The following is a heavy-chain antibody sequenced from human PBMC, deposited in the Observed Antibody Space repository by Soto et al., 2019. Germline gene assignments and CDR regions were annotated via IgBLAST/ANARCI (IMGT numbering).Heavy chain of an antibody. D-gene: IGHD3-9*01. CDR2: ISSSSSTI. CDR3: AREGRYLNWFDP. J-gene: IGHJ5*02. V-gene: IGHV3-48*01. CDR1: GFTFSSYS. Sequence: EVQLVESGGGLVQPGGSLRLSCAASGFTFSSYSMNWVRQAPGKGLGWVSYISSSSSTIYYADSVKGRFTISRNNAKNSLELQMNSLRAEDTAVYYCAREGRYLNWFDPWGQGTLVTVSS.